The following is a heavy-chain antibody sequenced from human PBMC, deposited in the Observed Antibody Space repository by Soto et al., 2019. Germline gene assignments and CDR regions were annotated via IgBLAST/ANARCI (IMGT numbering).Heavy chain of an antibody. D-gene: IGHD5-12*01. CDR1: GFIFSNYE. V-gene: IGHV3-48*03. CDR2: IDHSGTTI. J-gene: IGHJ4*02. CDR3: ARGHIVATILDY. Sequence: GSLRLSCAASGFIFSNYEMSWVRQAPGKGLEWVSYIDHSGTTIYYADSVKGRFTISRGNAKNSLFLQMNSLRAEDTAVYYCARGHIVATILDYWGQGTLVTVSS.